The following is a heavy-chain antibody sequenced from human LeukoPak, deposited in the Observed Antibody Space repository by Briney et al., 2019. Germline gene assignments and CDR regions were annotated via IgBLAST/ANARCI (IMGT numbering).Heavy chain of an antibody. CDR3: AQSGAYYYYMVV. D-gene: IGHD2-8*02. J-gene: IGHJ6*03. CDR1: GGSISSYY. Sequence: PSETLSLTCTVSGGSISSYYWSWIRQPPGKGLKWIGYIYYSGSTNYNPSLKSRVTISVDTSKNQFSLKLSSVTAADTAVYYCAQSGAYYYYMVVWGKGTTVTVS. CDR2: IYYSGST. V-gene: IGHV4-59*01.